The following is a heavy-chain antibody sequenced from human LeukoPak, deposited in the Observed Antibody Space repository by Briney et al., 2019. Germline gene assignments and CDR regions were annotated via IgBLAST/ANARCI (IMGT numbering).Heavy chain of an antibody. V-gene: IGHV1-69*05. CDR3: ARVRDELQLPYYFDY. CDR1: GGTFSSYA. J-gene: IGHJ4*02. CDR2: IIPIFGTA. D-gene: IGHD5-24*01. Sequence: SVKVSCKASGGTFSSYAISWVRQAPGQGLEWMGGIIPIFGTANYAQKFQGRVTITTDESTSTAYMELSSPRSEDTAVYYCARVRDELQLPYYFDYWGQGTLVTVSS.